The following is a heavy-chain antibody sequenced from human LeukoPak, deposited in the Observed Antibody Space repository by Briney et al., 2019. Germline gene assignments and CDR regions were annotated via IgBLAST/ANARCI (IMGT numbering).Heavy chain of an antibody. CDR3: AREAYDSSGELDY. Sequence: ASVKVSRKASGYTFTSYDINWVRQATGQGLEWMGWMNPNSGNTGYAQKFQGRVTMTRNTSISTAYMELSSLRSEDTAVYYCAREAYDSSGELDYWGQGTLVTVSS. J-gene: IGHJ4*02. CDR1: GYTFTSYD. V-gene: IGHV1-8*01. CDR2: MNPNSGNT. D-gene: IGHD3-22*01.